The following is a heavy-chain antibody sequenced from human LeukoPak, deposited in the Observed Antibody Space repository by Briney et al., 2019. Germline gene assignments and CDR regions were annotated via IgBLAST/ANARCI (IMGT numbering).Heavy chain of an antibody. CDR3: ARDQIPGYYYYGMDV. J-gene: IGHJ6*02. V-gene: IGHV3-21*01. CDR2: ISSSSSYI. Sequence: GGSLRLSCAASGFTFSSYSMNWVRQAPGKGLEWVSSISSSSSYIYYADSVKGRFTISRDNAKNSLYLQMNSLRAEDTAVYYCARDQIPGYYYYGMDVWGQGTTVTVSS. CDR1: GFTFSSYS. D-gene: IGHD1-14*01.